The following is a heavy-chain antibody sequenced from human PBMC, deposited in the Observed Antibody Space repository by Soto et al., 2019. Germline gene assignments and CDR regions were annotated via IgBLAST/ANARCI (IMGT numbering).Heavy chain of an antibody. J-gene: IGHJ3*02. CDR3: TTTRPGTNVFDN. CDR2: IRSKTDGGTT. V-gene: IGHV3-15*01. Sequence: LRLSCAASGITFSNAWMNWVRQAPGKGLEYIGRIRSKTDGGTTEYAAPVEGRFTISRDDSKNTLYLQMGGLKTEDTAVYYCTTTRPGTNVFDNWGQGTLVTVSS. CDR1: GITFSNAW. D-gene: IGHD6-13*01.